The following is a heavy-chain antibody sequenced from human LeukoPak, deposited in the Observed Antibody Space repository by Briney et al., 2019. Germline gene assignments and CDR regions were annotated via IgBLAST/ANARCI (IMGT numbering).Heavy chain of an antibody. Sequence: GGSLRLSCAASGFTFSSYSMNWVRQAPGKGLEWVSAISGSGGSTYYADSVKGRFTISRDNSKNTLYLQMNSLRAEDTAVYYCANVEATAAGYYFDYWGQGTLVTVSS. V-gene: IGHV3-23*01. CDR2: ISGSGGST. D-gene: IGHD6-13*01. CDR3: ANVEATAAGYYFDY. CDR1: GFTFSSYS. J-gene: IGHJ4*02.